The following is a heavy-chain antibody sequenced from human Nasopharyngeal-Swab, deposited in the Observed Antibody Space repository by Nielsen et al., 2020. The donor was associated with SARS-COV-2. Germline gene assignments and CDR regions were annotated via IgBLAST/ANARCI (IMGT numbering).Heavy chain of an antibody. CDR3: ARQVGYCTNGVCPTYYYYYGMDV. CDR2: IYYSGST. V-gene: IGHV4-39*01. D-gene: IGHD2-8*01. Sequence: GSLRLSCTVSGGSISSSSYYWGWIRQPPGKGLEWIGSIYYSGSTYYNPSLKSRFTISVDTSKNQFSLKLSSVTAADTAVYYCARQVGYCTNGVCPTYYYYYGMDVWGQGTTVTVSS. CDR1: GGSISSSSYY. J-gene: IGHJ6*02.